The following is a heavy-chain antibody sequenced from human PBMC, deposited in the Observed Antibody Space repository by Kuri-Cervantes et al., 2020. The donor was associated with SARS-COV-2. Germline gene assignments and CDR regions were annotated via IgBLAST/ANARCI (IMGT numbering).Heavy chain of an antibody. CDR1: GYTFTSYY. V-gene: IGHV1-46*01. Sequence: ASVKVSCKASGYTFTSYYMHWVRQAPGQGLEWIGIINPSGGSTSYAQKFQGRVTMTRDTSTSTVYMELSSPRSEDTAVYYCARVVGYCSSTSCPLLAFDIWGQGTMVTVSS. J-gene: IGHJ3*02. CDR2: INPSGGST. CDR3: ARVVGYCSSTSCPLLAFDI. D-gene: IGHD2-2*01.